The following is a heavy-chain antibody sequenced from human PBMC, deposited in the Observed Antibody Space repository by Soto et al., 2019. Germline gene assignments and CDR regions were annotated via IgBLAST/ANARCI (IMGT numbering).Heavy chain of an antibody. CDR1: GGSISSGDYY. CDR3: ARGTGTLGEYNWFDP. V-gene: IGHV4-30-4*01. Sequence: KTSETLSLTCTVSGGSISSGDYYWSWIRQPPGKGLEWIGYVYYSGSTHYNPSLKSRVTISVDTSKNQFSLKLSSVTAADTAVYYCARGTGTLGEYNWFDPWGQGTLVTVSS. J-gene: IGHJ5*02. CDR2: VYYSGST. D-gene: IGHD3-10*01.